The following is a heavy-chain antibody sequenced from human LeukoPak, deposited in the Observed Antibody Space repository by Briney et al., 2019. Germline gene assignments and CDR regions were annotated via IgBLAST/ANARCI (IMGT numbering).Heavy chain of an antibody. CDR2: IRTAGDT. V-gene: IGHV3-13*01. D-gene: IGHD3-10*01. Sequence: GGSLRLSCAASGFTFSTYDIHWVRQTTGRGLEWVSAIRTAGDTYYVGSVKGRFTISRENAKNSLYLQMNSLRAGDTAVYYCVRGIVRRGYFDYWGQGALVTVSS. CDR3: VRGIVRRGYFDY. J-gene: IGHJ4*02. CDR1: GFTFSTYD.